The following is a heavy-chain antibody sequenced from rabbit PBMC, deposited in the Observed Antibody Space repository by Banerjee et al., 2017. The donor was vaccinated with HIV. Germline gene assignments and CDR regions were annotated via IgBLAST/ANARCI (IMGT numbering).Heavy chain of an antibody. V-gene: IGHV1S47*01. D-gene: IGHD6-1*01. Sequence: QEQLVESGGGLVQPEGSLTLTCKASGSDISSNAMCWVRQAPGKGLELIACIYSSNGDKWYASWVNGRFTISRSTSLNTVDLKMTSLTVADTATYFCARDRDGDAGYGYAFGLWGPGTLVTVS. CDR1: GSDISSNA. CDR3: ARDRDGDAGYGYAFGL. J-gene: IGHJ4*01. CDR2: IYSSNGDK.